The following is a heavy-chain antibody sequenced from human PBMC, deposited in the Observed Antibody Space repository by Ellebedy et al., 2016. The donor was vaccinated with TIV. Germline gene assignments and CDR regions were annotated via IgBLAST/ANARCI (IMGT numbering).Heavy chain of an antibody. V-gene: IGHV4-31*03. Sequence: SETLSLXXTVSGGSIGSGGYYWSWIRQHPVKGLEWIGYIYYSGSTYYNPSLKSRVTISVDTSKNYFSLKMTSMTAADTAMYYCAKGSVHSNYWFNPWGQGTQVIVSS. CDR1: GGSIGSGGYY. D-gene: IGHD4-11*01. J-gene: IGHJ5*02. CDR2: IYYSGST. CDR3: AKGSVHSNYWFNP.